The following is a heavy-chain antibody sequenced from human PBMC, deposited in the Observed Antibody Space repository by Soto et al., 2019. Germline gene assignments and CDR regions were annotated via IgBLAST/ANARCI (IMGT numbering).Heavy chain of an antibody. CDR2: ISSDGGNK. J-gene: IGHJ6*02. CDR1: GFTFTRSG. CDR3: GKVHFARGILSHLIAL. Sequence: GGSLRLSCATSGFTFTRSGMHWVRQAPGKGLDWVAVISSDGGNKYYGDSVRGRFTISRDNSNNTLFLEMKSLRVDYTAVYYCGKVHFARGILSHLIALWGQRNTVTVAS. D-gene: IGHD3-3*02. V-gene: IGHV3-30*18.